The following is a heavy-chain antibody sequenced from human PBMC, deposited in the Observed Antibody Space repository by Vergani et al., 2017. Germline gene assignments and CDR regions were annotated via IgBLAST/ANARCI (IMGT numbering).Heavy chain of an antibody. V-gene: IGHV3-30*01. CDR2: ISYDGSNK. CDR1: GFTFSSYA. CDR3: ARGSGVGAHWGLDY. J-gene: IGHJ4*02. D-gene: IGHD1-26*01. Sequence: QVQLVESGGGVVQPGRSLRLSCAASGFTFSSYAMHWVRQAPGKGLEWVAVISYDGSNKYYADSVKGRFTISRDNSTNTLYLQMNSLRAEDTAVYYCARGSGVGAHWGLDYWGQGTLVTVSS.